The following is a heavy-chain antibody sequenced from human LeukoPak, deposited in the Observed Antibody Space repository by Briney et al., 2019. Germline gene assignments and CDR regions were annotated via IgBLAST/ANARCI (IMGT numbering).Heavy chain of an antibody. CDR3: ARGPRGAAGTYYYYYGMDV. D-gene: IGHD1/OR15-1a*01. CDR1: GYTFTYYG. J-gene: IGHJ6*02. V-gene: IGHV1-18*01. CDR2: ISAYNGNT. Sequence: RASVKVSCKTSGYTFTYYGVSWVRQAPGQGLEWMGWISAYNGNTNYAQKLQGRVTMTTGTSTSTVYMELWSLRSDDTAVYYCARGPRGAAGTYYYYYGMDVWGQGTTVTVSS.